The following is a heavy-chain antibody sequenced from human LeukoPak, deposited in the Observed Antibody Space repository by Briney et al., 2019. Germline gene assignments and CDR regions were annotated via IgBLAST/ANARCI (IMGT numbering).Heavy chain of an antibody. D-gene: IGHD6-13*01. CDR2: IEPDGTTK. CDR1: GFPFSSYS. Sequence: PGGSLRLSCAASGFPFSSYSMTWVRQAPGKGLEWVANIEPDGTTKFYVDSVKGRFTISRDNALNSLYLQMNSLRAEDTDIYYCARSIPYGTTWYGRSDYWGQGTLVTVSS. CDR3: ARSIPYGTTWYGRSDY. J-gene: IGHJ4*02. V-gene: IGHV3-7*03.